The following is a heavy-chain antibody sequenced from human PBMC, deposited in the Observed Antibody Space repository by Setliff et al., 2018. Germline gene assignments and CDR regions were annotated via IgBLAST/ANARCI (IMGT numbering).Heavy chain of an antibody. CDR2: ISHDGNSE. J-gene: IGHJ3*02. Sequence: SCATSGFTFNTYAMSWVRQPPGKGLEWVAVISHDGNSEYYGDSVKGRFTISRDNSKNSVYLQMNSLRAEDTAVYYCATAYNGDAFDIWGRGTMVTVSS. CDR1: GFTFNTYA. CDR3: ATAYNGDAFDI. V-gene: IGHV3-30*03. D-gene: IGHD1-1*01.